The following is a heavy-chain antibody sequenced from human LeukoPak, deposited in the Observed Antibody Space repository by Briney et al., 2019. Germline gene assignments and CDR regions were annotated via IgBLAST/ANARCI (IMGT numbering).Heavy chain of an antibody. V-gene: IGHV5-51*01. CDR1: GYSFINYW. CDR3: ARQFTHTSGWYYFDY. J-gene: IGHJ4*02. D-gene: IGHD6-19*01. Sequence: GESLKISCKGSGYSFINYWIGWVRQMPGKGLEWMGIIYPGDSDTRYSPSFQGHVTISADKSINTAYLQWSSLKASDTAMYYCARQFTHTSGWYYFDYWGQGTLVTVSS. CDR2: IYPGDSDT.